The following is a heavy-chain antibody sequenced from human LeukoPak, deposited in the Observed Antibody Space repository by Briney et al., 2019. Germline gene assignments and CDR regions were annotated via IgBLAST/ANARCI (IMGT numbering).Heavy chain of an antibody. Sequence: GRSLRLSCAASGFTFSSYAMHWVRQAPGKGLEWVAVISYDGSNKYYADSVEGRFTISRDNSKNTLYLQMNSLRAEDTAVYYCARGCSSTSCYAAFDPWGQGTLVTVSS. D-gene: IGHD2-2*01. J-gene: IGHJ5*02. CDR2: ISYDGSNK. CDR3: ARGCSSTSCYAAFDP. V-gene: IGHV3-30-3*01. CDR1: GFTFSSYA.